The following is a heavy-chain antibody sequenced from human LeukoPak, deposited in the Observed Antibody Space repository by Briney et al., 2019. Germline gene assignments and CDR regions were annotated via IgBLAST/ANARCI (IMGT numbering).Heavy chain of an antibody. J-gene: IGHJ4*02. D-gene: IGHD3-10*01. CDR1: GGSFIGLH. CDR3: ASHYGSGSFYSPFDY. CDR2: SNHSGNT. Sequence: SETLSLTCAVYGGSFIGLHWNWIRQPPGKGLEWIGESNHSGNTNYNPSLKSRVTISLDTSKNQFSLKLNSVTAADTAVYYCASHYGSGSFYSPFDYWGQGTLVTVSS. V-gene: IGHV4-34*01.